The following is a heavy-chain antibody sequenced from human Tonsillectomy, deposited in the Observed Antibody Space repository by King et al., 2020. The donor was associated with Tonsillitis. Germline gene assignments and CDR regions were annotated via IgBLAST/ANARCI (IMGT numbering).Heavy chain of an antibody. D-gene: IGHD1-26*01. Sequence: VQLVESGGGVVQPGRSLRLSCAASGFTFSSYGMHWVRQAPGKGLEWVAVISYDGSNKYYADSVKGRFTISRDNSKNTLYLQMNSLRAVDTAVYYCAKGSLGGRWDAFDIWGQGTMVTVSS. CDR1: GFTFSSYG. J-gene: IGHJ3*02. V-gene: IGHV3-30*18. CDR2: ISYDGSNK. CDR3: AKGSLGGRWDAFDI.